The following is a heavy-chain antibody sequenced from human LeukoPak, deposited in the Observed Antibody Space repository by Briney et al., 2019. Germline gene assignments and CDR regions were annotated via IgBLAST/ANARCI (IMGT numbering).Heavy chain of an antibody. CDR3: AKALTYGGNSVLDFDY. CDR2: VSGSGSNT. Sequence: GGSLRLSCAVSGFTFRHYAMTWVRQAPGKGLEWLSAVSGSGSNTYYADSVKGRFTISRDNSKNTLFLHMNSLRAEDTAVYYCAKALTYGGNSVLDFDYWGQGTLVTVSS. CDR1: GFTFRHYA. D-gene: IGHD4-23*01. V-gene: IGHV3-23*01. J-gene: IGHJ4*02.